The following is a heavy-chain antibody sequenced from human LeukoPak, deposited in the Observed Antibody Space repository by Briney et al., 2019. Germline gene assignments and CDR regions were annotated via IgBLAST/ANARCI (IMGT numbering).Heavy chain of an antibody. Sequence: PGGSLRLSCAASGFTFSSYWMSWVRQAPGKGLESVANIKQDGSEKYYVDSVKGRFTISRDNAKNSLYLQMNSLRAVDTAVYYCARHYYDFWSGYYTQNFYFDYWGQGTLVTVSS. D-gene: IGHD3-3*01. CDR1: GFTFSSYW. V-gene: IGHV3-7*01. CDR3: ARHYYDFWSGYYTQNFYFDY. CDR2: IKQDGSEK. J-gene: IGHJ4*02.